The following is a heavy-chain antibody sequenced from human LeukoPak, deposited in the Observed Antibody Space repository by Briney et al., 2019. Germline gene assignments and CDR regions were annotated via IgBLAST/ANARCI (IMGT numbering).Heavy chain of an antibody. Sequence: PGGSLRLSCAASGFTFSSYGMHWVRQAPGKGLEWVAFIRYDGSNKYYADSVKGRFTISRDNSKNTLYLQMNSLRAEDTAVYYCAKDHLGSGSYYHYYYYMDVWGKGTTVTVSS. CDR3: AKDHLGSGSYYHYYYYMDV. J-gene: IGHJ6*03. CDR1: GFTFSSYG. D-gene: IGHD1-26*01. CDR2: IRYDGSNK. V-gene: IGHV3-30*02.